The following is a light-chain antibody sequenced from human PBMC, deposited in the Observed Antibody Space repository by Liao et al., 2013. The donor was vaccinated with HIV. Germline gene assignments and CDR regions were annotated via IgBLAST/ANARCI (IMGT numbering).Light chain of an antibody. CDR3: QVWDSSSDHWV. V-gene: IGLV3-21*04. Sequence: SYELTQPPSVSVAPGETARITCGGNNIGSKRVHWYQHKPGQAPVLVIYYDKSRPSGIPERFSGSTSGNTATLTISRVEAGDEADYYCQVWDSSSDHWVFGGGTKLTVL. CDR2: YDK. CDR1: NIGSKR. J-gene: IGLJ3*02.